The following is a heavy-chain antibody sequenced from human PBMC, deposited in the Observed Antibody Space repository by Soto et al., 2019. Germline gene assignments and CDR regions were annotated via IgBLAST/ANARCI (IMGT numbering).Heavy chain of an antibody. CDR1: GYTFVDYF. Sequence: ASVKVSCKTSGYTFVDYFIHWVRQAPGQGREWMGIISLRHHSTSYAQKFQDRLSVTRDPSTTTIYMELSSLRSEDTAVYYCARALYSCGGEYHYYLDYWGQGXPVTVSS. V-gene: IGHV1-46*01. CDR2: ISLRHHST. J-gene: IGHJ4*02. CDR3: ARALYSCGGEYHYYLDY. D-gene: IGHD2-21*01.